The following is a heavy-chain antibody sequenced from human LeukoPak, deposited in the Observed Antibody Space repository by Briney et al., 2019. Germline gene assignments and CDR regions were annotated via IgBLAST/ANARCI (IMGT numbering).Heavy chain of an antibody. J-gene: IGHJ6*02. D-gene: IGHD6-13*01. CDR3: ARGPHSSSWYYYYGMDV. V-gene: IGHV4-34*01. Sequence: SETLSLTCAVYGGSFSGYYWSWIRQPPGKGLEWIGEINHSGSTNYNPSLKSRVTISVDTSKNQFSLKLSSVTAADTAMYYCARGPHSSSWYYYYGMDVWGQGTTVTVSS. CDR1: GGSFSGYY. CDR2: INHSGST.